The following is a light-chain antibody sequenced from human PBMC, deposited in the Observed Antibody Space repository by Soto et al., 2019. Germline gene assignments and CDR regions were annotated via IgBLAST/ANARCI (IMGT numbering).Light chain of an antibody. CDR3: QQYNTWPVT. Sequence: IVMTQSPASLSVSPVEIATLSFMASQSINRKLAWYHHKAGQAPRLLISGASTGATGIPARFSGSGSGTEFTLTINSLQSEDSAVYYCQQYNTWPVTFGGGTKVDIK. CDR2: GAS. CDR1: QSINRK. J-gene: IGKJ4*01. V-gene: IGKV3-15*01.